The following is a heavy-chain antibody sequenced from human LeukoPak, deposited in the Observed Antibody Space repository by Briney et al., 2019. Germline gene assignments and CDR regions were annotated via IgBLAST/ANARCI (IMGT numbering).Heavy chain of an antibody. J-gene: IGHJ4*02. CDR2: ISGSPGST. CDR3: ARVLHKRNYDSTTYYGY. D-gene: IGHD3-22*01. Sequence: GGSLRLSCAASGFTFSSYAMSWVRQAPGKGLEWVSAISGSPGSTYYADSVKGRFTISRDNSKNTLYLQMNSLRAEDTAVYYCARVLHKRNYDSTTYYGYWGQGTLVTVSS. CDR1: GFTFSSYA. V-gene: IGHV3-23*01.